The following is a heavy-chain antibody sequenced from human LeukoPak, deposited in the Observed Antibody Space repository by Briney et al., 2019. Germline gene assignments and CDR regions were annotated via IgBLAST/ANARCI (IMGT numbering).Heavy chain of an antibody. V-gene: IGHV3-21*01. CDR3: ATYGSGSYYYFDY. CDR1: GFAFSSDI. Sequence: GGSLRLSWAASGFAFSSDIMNWVRQAPGKGLEWVSSISSSSTYIYYADSVKGRFTISRDNAKNSLYLQMNSLRAEDTAVYYCATYGSGSYYYFDYWGQGTLVTVSS. J-gene: IGHJ4*02. CDR2: ISSSSTYI. D-gene: IGHD3-10*01.